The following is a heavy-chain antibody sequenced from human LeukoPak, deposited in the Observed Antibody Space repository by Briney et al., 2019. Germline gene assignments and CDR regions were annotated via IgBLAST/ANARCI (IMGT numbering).Heavy chain of an antibody. CDR3: ARGDSSGYKLGAFDI. CDR2: IYYSGGT. V-gene: IGHV4-30-4*01. J-gene: IGHJ3*02. D-gene: IGHD3-22*01. Sequence: PSETLSLTCTVSGGSISSGDYYWSWIRQPPGKGLEWIGYIYYSGGTYYNPSLKSRVTISVDTSKNQFSLKLSSVTAADTAVYYCARGDSSGYKLGAFDIWGQGAMVTVSS. CDR1: GGSISSGDYY.